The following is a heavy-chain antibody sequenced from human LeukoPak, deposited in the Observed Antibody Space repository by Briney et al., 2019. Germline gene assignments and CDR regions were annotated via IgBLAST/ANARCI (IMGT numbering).Heavy chain of an antibody. V-gene: IGHV3-23*01. D-gene: IGHD2/OR15-2a*01. CDR3: AKHIVRTLDYFDY. CDR2: ISGSGGST. Sequence: GSLRLSCAASGFTFSSYGMSWVRQAPGKGLEWVSAISGSGGSTYYADSVKGRFTISRDNSKNTLYLQMNSLRAEDTAVYYCAKHIVRTLDYFDYWGQGTLVTVSS. CDR1: GFTFSSYG. J-gene: IGHJ4*02.